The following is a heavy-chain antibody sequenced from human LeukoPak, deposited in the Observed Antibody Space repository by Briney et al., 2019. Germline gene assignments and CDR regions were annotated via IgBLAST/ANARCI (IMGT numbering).Heavy chain of an antibody. CDR2: ISGSGGST. CDR3: AKDISGDWPTVGFDY. Sequence: GGSLRLSCAASGFTFSSYAMSWVRQAPGKGLEWVSAISGSGGSTYYADSVKGRFTISRDNAKNSLYLQMNSLRAEDTALYYCAKDISGDWPTVGFDYWGQGTLVTVSS. D-gene: IGHD2-21*02. J-gene: IGHJ4*02. V-gene: IGHV3-23*01. CDR1: GFTFSSYA.